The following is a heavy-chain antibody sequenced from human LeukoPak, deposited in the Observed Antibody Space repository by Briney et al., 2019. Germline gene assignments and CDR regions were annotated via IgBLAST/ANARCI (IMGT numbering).Heavy chain of an antibody. CDR1: GFTFSSYG. D-gene: IGHD6-13*01. J-gene: IGHJ4*02. Sequence: GRSQRLSCAASGFTFSSYGMHWVRQAPGKGLEWVAVISYDGSNKYYADSVKGRFTISRDNSKNTLYLQMNSLRAEDTAVYYCAKHPGTLDYFDYWGQGTLVTVSS. CDR3: AKHPGTLDYFDY. V-gene: IGHV3-30*18. CDR2: ISYDGSNK.